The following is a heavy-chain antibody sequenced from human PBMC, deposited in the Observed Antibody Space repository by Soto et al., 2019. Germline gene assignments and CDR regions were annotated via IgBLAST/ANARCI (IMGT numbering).Heavy chain of an antibody. CDR2: IYYSGST. CDR1: GGSISSYY. V-gene: IGHV4-59*01. J-gene: IGHJ6*02. Sequence: PSETLSLTCTVSGGSISSYYWSWIRQPPGKGLEWIGYIYYSGSTNYNPSLKSRVTISVDTSKNQFSLKLSSVTAADTAVYYCVRKDYYYYGMDVWGQGTTVTVSS. CDR3: VRKDYYYYGMDV.